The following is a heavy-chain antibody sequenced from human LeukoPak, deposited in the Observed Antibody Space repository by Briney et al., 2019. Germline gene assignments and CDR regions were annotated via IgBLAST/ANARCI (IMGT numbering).Heavy chain of an antibody. J-gene: IGHJ4*02. CDR3: ARSCRSGYYSGFDY. CDR2: XXWNSVGI. V-gene: IGHV3-9*01. Sequence: GGSLRLSCAASGFTFDDXXXXXXXXXXGXXXXXXSGXXWNSVGIXXXXXXXGXXXXSRXXXXNSLYLQMNSLRAEDTALYYCARSCRSGYYSGFDYWGQGTLVTVSS. D-gene: IGHD3-3*01. CDR1: GFTFDDXX.